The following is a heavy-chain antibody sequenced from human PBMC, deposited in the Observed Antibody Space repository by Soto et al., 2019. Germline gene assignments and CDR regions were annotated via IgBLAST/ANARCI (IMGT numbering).Heavy chain of an antibody. Sequence: ASVKVSCKASGYTFSGHYIHWVRQALGQGLEWMGWINPNSGGTNYAQKFQGWVTMTRDTSISTAYMELTRLRSDDTGVYYCASAGEQLPTHSYYYYGRDVWGQGTRVTVSS. D-gene: IGHD6-6*01. CDR3: ASAGEQLPTHSYYYYGRDV. CDR2: INPNSGGT. V-gene: IGHV1-2*04. CDR1: GYTFSGHY. J-gene: IGHJ6*02.